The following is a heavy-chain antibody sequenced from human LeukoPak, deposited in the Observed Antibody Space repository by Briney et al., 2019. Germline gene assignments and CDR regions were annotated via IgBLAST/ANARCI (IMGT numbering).Heavy chain of an antibody. CDR2: IKQDGSEK. D-gene: IGHD5-18*01. Sequence: PGGSLRLSCAAPGFSFSSDWMSWGCQAPGKGLEWVANIKQDGSEKYYVDSVKGRFTISRDNAKNSLYLQMNSLRAEDTAVYYCARVRGYSYGPYSYYYYGMDVWGKGTTVTVSS. CDR1: GFSFSSDW. J-gene: IGHJ6*04. CDR3: ARVRGYSYGPYSYYYYGMDV. V-gene: IGHV3-7*03.